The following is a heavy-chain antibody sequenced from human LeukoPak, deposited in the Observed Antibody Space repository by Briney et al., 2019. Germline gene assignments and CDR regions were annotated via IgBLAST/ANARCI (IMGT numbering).Heavy chain of an antibody. CDR2: IYSSGST. CDR1: GGPISSYY. CDR3: ARQGSYYYYGMDV. J-gene: IGHJ6*02. Sequence: SETLSLTCTVSGGPISSYYWGWIRQPPGKGLEWIGYIYSSGSTNYNPSLKSRGINSLDTSKNQFSLKLTSVTAADTAVYFCARQGSYYYYGMDVWGQGTTVTVSS. V-gene: IGHV4-59*08.